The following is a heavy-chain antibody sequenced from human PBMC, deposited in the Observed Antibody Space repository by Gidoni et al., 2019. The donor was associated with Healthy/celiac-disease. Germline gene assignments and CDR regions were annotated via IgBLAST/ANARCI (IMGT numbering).Heavy chain of an antibody. CDR1: GFPFGDYA. CDR2: IRRKAYGGTT. Sequence: EVQLVESGGGLVKPGRSLRLSCTASGFPFGDYAMSWFRQAPGKGLEWVGFIRRKAYGGTTEYAASVKGRFTISRDDSKSIAYLQMNSLKTEDTAVYYCTRELAGDPVDYWGQGTLVTVSS. J-gene: IGHJ4*02. V-gene: IGHV3-49*05. CDR3: TRELAGDPVDY. D-gene: IGHD2-21*02.